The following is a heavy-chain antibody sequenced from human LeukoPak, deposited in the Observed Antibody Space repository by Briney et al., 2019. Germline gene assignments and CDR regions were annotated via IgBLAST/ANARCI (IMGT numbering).Heavy chain of an antibody. CDR1: GGTFSSYA. D-gene: IGHD6-6*01. J-gene: IGHJ6*02. CDR2: IIPIFGTA. V-gene: IGHV1-69*13. CDR3: AGLAARPLEGMDV. Sequence: GASVKVSCKASGGTFSSYAISWARQAPGQGLEWMGGIIPIFGTANYAQKFQGRVTITADESTSTAYMELSSLRSEDTAVYYCAGLAARPLEGMDVWGQGTTVTVSS.